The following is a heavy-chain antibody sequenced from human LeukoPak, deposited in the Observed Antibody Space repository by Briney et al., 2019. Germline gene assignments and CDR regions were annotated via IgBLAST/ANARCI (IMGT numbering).Heavy chain of an antibody. CDR2: IYHSGST. Sequence: SETLSLTCAVSGYSISSGYYWCWIRQPAGKGVEWIGSIYHSGSTYYNPYLKSRVTISVGTSKHPFYMELSSVTAADTAVYYCARQGYDVWYGVPLNWFDPWGQGTLVTVSS. V-gene: IGHV4-38-2*01. CDR1: GYSISSGYY. CDR3: ARQGYDVWYGVPLNWFDP. J-gene: IGHJ5*02. D-gene: IGHD3-3*01.